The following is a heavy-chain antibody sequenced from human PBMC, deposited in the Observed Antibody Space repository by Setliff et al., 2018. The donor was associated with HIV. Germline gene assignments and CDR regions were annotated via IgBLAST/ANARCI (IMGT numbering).Heavy chain of an antibody. CDR1: GGSISTSRYY. Sequence: PSETLSLTCTVSGGSISTSRYYWGWIRQPPGKGLEWIGSINYRGNTYYNPSLKSRAAISVDTSKNQISLKLSSVTAADTAVYYCASGEYSYGYRFDYWGQGTLVTVSS. J-gene: IGHJ4*02. D-gene: IGHD5-18*01. CDR3: ASGEYSYGYRFDY. V-gene: IGHV4-39*01. CDR2: INYRGNT.